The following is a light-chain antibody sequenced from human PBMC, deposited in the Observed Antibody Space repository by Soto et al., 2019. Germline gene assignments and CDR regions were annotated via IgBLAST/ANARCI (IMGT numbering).Light chain of an antibody. J-gene: IGLJ1*01. Sequence: LTPPASVSGSPGQSITISCTGTSSDVGGYNYVSWYQQHPGKAPKLMIYEVSNRPSGVSNRFSGSKSGNTASLTISGLQAEDEADYYCSSYTSSSTRVFGTGTKVTVL. V-gene: IGLV2-14*01. CDR1: SSDVGGYNY. CDR2: EVS. CDR3: SSYTSSSTRV.